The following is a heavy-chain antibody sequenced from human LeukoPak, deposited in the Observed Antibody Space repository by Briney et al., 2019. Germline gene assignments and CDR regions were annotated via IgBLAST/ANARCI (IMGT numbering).Heavy chain of an antibody. V-gene: IGHV4-59*12. CDR3: AGAYCGGDCYSGRTFDI. J-gene: IGHJ3*02. Sequence: SETLSLTCTVSGGSISSYYWSWIRQPPGKGLEWNGYIYYSGSTNYKPSLKSRVTISVDKSKNQFSLKLSSVTAADAAVYYCAGAYCGGDCYSGRTFDIWGQGTMVTVSS. CDR1: GGSISSYY. CDR2: IYYSGST. D-gene: IGHD2-21*02.